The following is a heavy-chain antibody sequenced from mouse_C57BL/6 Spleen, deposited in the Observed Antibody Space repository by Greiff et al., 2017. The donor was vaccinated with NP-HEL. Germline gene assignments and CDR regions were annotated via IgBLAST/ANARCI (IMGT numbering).Heavy chain of an antibody. CDR3: ARQGANWAYFDY. CDR2: IYPGGGYT. V-gene: IGHV1-63*01. J-gene: IGHJ2*01. Sequence: VKLMESGAELVRPGTSVKMSCKASGYTFTNYWIGWVKQRPGHGLEWIGDIYPGGGYTNYNEKFKGKATLTADKSSSTAYMQVSSLTSEDSAIYYCARQGANWAYFDYWGQGTTLTVSS. D-gene: IGHD4-1*01. CDR1: GYTFTNYW.